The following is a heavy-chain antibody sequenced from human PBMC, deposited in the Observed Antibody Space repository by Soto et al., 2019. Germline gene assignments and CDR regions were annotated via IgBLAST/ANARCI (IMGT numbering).Heavy chain of an antibody. CDR2: INPSGGST. CDR3: ARDKYYYDSSGGPLDY. D-gene: IGHD3-22*01. Sequence: ASVKVSCKASGYTFTSYYMHWVRQAPGQGLEWMGIINPSGGSTSYAQKFQGRVTKTRDTSTSAVYMELSSLRSEDTAVYYCARDKYYYDSSGGPLDYWGQGTLVTVSS. J-gene: IGHJ4*02. CDR1: GYTFTSYY. V-gene: IGHV1-46*01.